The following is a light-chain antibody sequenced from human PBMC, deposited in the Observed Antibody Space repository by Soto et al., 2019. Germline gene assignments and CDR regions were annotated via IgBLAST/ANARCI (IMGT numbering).Light chain of an antibody. Sequence: VLTQSPGTLSVSPGERATLSCRASQSVSGNNLAWYQQKPGRPPRLLIYGESSRASGVPDRFSGSGSGTNFTLTINRLEPEDFAVYYCQQYGTLPWTFGQGTKLEIK. J-gene: IGKJ2*01. V-gene: IGKV3-20*01. CDR3: QQYGTLPWT. CDR1: QSVSGNN. CDR2: GES.